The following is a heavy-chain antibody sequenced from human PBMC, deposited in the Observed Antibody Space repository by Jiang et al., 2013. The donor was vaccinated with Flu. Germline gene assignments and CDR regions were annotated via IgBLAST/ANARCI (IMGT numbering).Heavy chain of an antibody. CDR3: ARIPAIFGVSYIRGAFDI. J-gene: IGHJ3*02. CDR1: GGSFSGYY. Sequence: GSGLVKPSGTLSLTCAVYGGSFSGYYWSWIRQPPGKGLEWIGEINHSGSTNYNPSLKSRVTISVDTSKNQFSLKLSSVTAADTAVYYCARIPAIFGVSYIRGAFDIWGQGTMVTVSS. D-gene: IGHD3-3*01. CDR2: INHSGST. V-gene: IGHV4-34*01.